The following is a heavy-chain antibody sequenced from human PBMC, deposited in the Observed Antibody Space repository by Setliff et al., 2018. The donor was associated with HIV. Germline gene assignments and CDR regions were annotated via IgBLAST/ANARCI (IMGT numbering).Heavy chain of an antibody. J-gene: IGHJ6*03. D-gene: IGHD3-16*01. Sequence: RASVKVSCKASGYTFSSYDINWVRQATGQGLEWMGWMNPSSGNTGHAQKFQGRVTMTRDTSISTAYMELNKLKFEDTAVYYCARARRVSYERGRRSHYYIDVWGKGTTVTVSS. CDR3: ARARRVSYERGRRSHYYIDV. V-gene: IGHV1-8*02. CDR2: MNPSSGNT. CDR1: GYTFSSYD.